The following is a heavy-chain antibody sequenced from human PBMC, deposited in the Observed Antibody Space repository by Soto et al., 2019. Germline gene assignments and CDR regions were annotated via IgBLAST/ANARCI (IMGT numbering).Heavy chain of an antibody. CDR3: AKDPLLLELAARPYYFDF. Sequence: GSLRLSCAASGFTFSSYAMSWVRQAPGKGLEWVSAISGSGGSTYYADSVKGRFTISRDNSKNTLYLQMNSLRAEDTAVYYCAKDPLLLELAARPYYFDFSGQGILVTVSS. D-gene: IGHD6-6*01. CDR2: ISGSGGST. CDR1: GFTFSSYA. J-gene: IGHJ4*02. V-gene: IGHV3-23*01.